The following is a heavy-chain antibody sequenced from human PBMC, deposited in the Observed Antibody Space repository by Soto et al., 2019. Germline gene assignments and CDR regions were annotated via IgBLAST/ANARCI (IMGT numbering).Heavy chain of an antibody. Sequence: EVQLVESGGGLVQPGGSLRLSCAASGFTFSSYWMSWVRQAPGKGLEWVANIKQDGSEKYYVDSVKGRFTISRDNAKNSLYVQMNSLRAEDTAVYYCARDRWFGGLMRTGAFDIWGQGTMVTVSS. CDR2: IKQDGSEK. J-gene: IGHJ3*02. V-gene: IGHV3-7*01. CDR3: ARDRWFGGLMRTGAFDI. D-gene: IGHD3-10*01. CDR1: GFTFSSYW.